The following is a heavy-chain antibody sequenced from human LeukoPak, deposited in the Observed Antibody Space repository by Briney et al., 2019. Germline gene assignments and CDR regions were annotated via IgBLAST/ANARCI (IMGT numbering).Heavy chain of an antibody. Sequence: SETLSLTCAVSGGSFSGFRWHWIRQPPGKGPEWIGEINHSGGTTYNPSLKSRVTISVDTSKIQFSLNLTSVTAADTAVYYCALELVVPAALERLNAFDIWGHGTMVTVSS. CDR3: ALELVVPAALERLNAFDI. D-gene: IGHD2-2*01. CDR2: INHSGGT. CDR1: GGSFSGFR. J-gene: IGHJ3*02. V-gene: IGHV4-34*01.